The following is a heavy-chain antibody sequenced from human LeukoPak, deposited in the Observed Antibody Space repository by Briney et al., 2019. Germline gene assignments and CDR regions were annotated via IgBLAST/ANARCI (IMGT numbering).Heavy chain of an antibody. D-gene: IGHD6-6*01. J-gene: IGHJ5*02. V-gene: IGHV4-31*03. CDR3: ARGGVAARLMYGFQNWFDP. CDR1: GETVSSGAFC. CDR2: IYSSRST. Sequence: PLETLSLTCSVSGETVSSGAFCWIWIPQHPGRGLEWIGNIYSSRSTYYNPTHRSRLTISVDTSNHQFSLKMTSVTAADMAVYYCARGGVAARLMYGFQNWFDPWGKGTLVTVSS.